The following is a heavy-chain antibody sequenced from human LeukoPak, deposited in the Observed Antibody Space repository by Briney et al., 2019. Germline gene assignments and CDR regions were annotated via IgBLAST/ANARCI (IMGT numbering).Heavy chain of an antibody. Sequence: GGSLRLSCAASGFSFSNSYMTWVRQAPGKGLEWVGRIKTKTEGETIHYAAPVKGRFIISRDDSKDTLYLQMNSLKTEDTAVYYCTTGLRWSQPIDYWGQGSLVTVSS. D-gene: IGHD4-23*01. CDR1: GFSFSNSY. V-gene: IGHV3-15*01. J-gene: IGHJ4*02. CDR2: IKTKTEGETI. CDR3: TTGLRWSQPIDY.